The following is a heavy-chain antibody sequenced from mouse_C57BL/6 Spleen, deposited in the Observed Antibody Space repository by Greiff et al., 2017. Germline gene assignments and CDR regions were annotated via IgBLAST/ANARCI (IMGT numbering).Heavy chain of an antibody. CDR3: VRHGGRGYYYAMDY. CDR1: GFSFNTYA. Sequence: EVKLVESGGGLVQPKGSLKLSCAASGFSFNTYAMNWVRQAPGKGLEWVARIRSKSNNYATYYADSVKDRFTISRDDSESMLYLQMNNLKTEDTAMYYCVRHGGRGYYYAMDYWGQGTSVTVSS. D-gene: IGHD3-1*01. CDR2: IRSKSNNYAT. J-gene: IGHJ4*01. V-gene: IGHV10-1*01.